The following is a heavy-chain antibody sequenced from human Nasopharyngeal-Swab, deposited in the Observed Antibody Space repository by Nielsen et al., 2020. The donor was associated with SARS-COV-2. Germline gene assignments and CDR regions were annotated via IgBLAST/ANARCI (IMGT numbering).Heavy chain of an antibody. J-gene: IGHJ4*02. CDR3: ARHVGYDSSGYRTYYFDY. Sequence: SQTLSPTCTVSGASISISTYYWGWIRQPRGKGLEWIGSIYFRGSTYYNPSLKSRVTISVPTSKNQFSLKLSSVTAADTAVYYCARHVGYDSSGYRTYYFDYWGQGTLVTVSS. CDR1: GASISISTYY. D-gene: IGHD3-22*01. V-gene: IGHV4-39*01. CDR2: IYFRGST.